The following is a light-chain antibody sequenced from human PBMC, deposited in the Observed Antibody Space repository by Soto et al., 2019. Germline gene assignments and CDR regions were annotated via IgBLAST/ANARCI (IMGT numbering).Light chain of an antibody. CDR3: SSFTSNRIYV. J-gene: IGLJ1*01. Sequence: QSVLTEPTSVSGSPGQSITISCTANHNDIGTYDYVSWYQQHPGRAPRLLIHGVTTRPSGISGRFSASKSGLTASLTISGLQHEDEADYYCSSFTSNRIYVFGPGTKGTVL. CDR2: GVT. CDR1: HNDIGTYDY. V-gene: IGLV2-14*03.